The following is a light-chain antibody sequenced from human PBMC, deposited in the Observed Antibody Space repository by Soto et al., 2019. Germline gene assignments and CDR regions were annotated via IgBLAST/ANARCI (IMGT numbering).Light chain of an antibody. J-gene: IGKJ2*01. Sequence: DIVMTQSPLSLPVTPGEPASISCRSSQSLLHSYGYNYLDWYLQKPGQSPHLLLYLGSNRASGVPDRFRASGSGTDFTLNISIVEDEDVAVYYCMQALQTPRTFGQGTKLEIK. CDR2: LGS. CDR3: MQALQTPRT. V-gene: IGKV2-28*01. CDR1: QSLLHSYGYNY.